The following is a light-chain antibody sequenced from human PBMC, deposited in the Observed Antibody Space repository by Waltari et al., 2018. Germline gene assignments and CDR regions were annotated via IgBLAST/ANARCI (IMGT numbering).Light chain of an antibody. V-gene: IGLV1-51*02. CDR1: SPNIGNNY. CDR3: GTWDSSLSAVV. Sequence: QSVLTQPPSVSAAPGQQVTISCSGSSPNIGNNYVSWYQQPPGTAPKLLIYENNKRPAGIPDRSSGSKSGTSATLGITGLQTGDEADYYCGTWDSSLSAVVFGGGTKLTVL. CDR2: ENN. J-gene: IGLJ2*01.